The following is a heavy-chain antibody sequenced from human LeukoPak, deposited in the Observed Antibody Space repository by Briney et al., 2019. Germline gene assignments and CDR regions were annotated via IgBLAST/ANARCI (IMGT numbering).Heavy chain of an antibody. CDR1: GFTFSDYY. Sequence: PGGSLRLSCAASGFTFSDYYMSWIRQAPGKGLEWVSYISSSGSTIYYADSVKGRFTISRDNAKNSLYLQMNSLRAEVTAVYYCARDARQQLVERFDYWGQGTLVTVSS. D-gene: IGHD6-13*01. V-gene: IGHV3-11*01. CDR2: ISSSGSTI. J-gene: IGHJ4*02. CDR3: ARDARQQLVERFDY.